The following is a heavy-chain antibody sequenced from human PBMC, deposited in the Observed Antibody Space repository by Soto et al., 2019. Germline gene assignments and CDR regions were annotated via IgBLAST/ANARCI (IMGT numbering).Heavy chain of an antibody. CDR1: GYTFTGYF. CDR3: ARVIRGAYYNSPLDT. V-gene: IGHV1-2*02. CDR2: INPYSGGA. Sequence: ASVKVSCKASGYTFTGYFMHWVRQAPGQGLEWMGWINPYSGGADYAQSFQGRVAMTRDTSISTVYMELSRLRFDDTAVYYCARVIRGAYYNSPLDTWGQGTVVTVSS. J-gene: IGHJ5*02. D-gene: IGHD3-10*01.